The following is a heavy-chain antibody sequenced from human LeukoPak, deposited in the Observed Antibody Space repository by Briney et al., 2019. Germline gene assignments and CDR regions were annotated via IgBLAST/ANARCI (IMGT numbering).Heavy chain of an antibody. J-gene: IGHJ5*02. V-gene: IGHV4-34*01. CDR1: GGSFSGYY. CDR3: ATLRWHYYIPTAGP. CDR2: INHSGST. Sequence: SETLSLTCAVYGGSFSGYYWSWLRQPPGKGLEWIGEINHSGSTNYNPSLKSRVTISVDTSKNQFSLKLSSVTAADTAVYYCATLRWHYYIPTAGPWGQGTLVTVSS. D-gene: IGHD3-10*01.